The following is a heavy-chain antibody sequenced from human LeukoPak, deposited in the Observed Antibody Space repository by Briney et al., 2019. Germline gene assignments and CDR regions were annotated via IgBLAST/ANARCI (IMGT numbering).Heavy chain of an antibody. J-gene: IGHJ4*02. CDR1: GFTVSSNY. CDR2: IYSGGST. D-gene: IGHD3-3*01. CDR3: AKGYYDFWSGSRGHFDY. V-gene: IGHV3-66*01. Sequence: GGSLRLSCAASGFTVSSNYMSWVRQAPGKGLEWVSVIYSGGSTYYADSVKGRFTISRDKSKNTLYLQMNSLRAEDTAVYYCAKGYYDFWSGSRGHFDYRGQGTLVTVSS.